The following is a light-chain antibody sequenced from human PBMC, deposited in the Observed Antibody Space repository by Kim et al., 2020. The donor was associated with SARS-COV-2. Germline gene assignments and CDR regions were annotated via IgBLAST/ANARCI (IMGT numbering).Light chain of an antibody. V-gene: IGKV3D-7*01. J-gene: IGKJ4*01. Sequence: PGERVNLSCRPSQSVISSYLTWYQQKPGQAPRLLIYGASSRATGIPARFSGSGSGTDFTLTISSLQPEDFAVYYCQQDYNLLTFGGGTKVDIK. CDR3: QQDYNLLT. CDR2: GAS. CDR1: QSVISSY.